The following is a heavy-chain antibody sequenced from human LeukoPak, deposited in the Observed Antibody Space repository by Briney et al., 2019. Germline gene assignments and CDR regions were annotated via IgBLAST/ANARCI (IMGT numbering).Heavy chain of an antibody. CDR3: ARGGRYCSGGSCYENWFDP. V-gene: IGHV3-30*03. J-gene: IGHJ5*02. CDR1: EFTFGSFW. D-gene: IGHD2-15*01. Sequence: GGSLRLSCAASEFTFGSFWMSWVRQAPGKGLEWVAVISYDGSNKYYADSVKGRFTISRDNSKNTLYLQMNSLRAEDTAVYYCARGGRYCSGGSCYENWFDPWGQGTLVTVSS. CDR2: ISYDGSNK.